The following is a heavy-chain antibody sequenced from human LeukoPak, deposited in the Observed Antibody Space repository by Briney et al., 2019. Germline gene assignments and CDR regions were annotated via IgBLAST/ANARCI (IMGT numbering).Heavy chain of an antibody. CDR2: LNCNSGGT. CDR1: GYTFTGFY. CDR3: ARDWFVDSGDDPFPFDY. V-gene: IGHV1-2*02. D-gene: IGHD5-12*01. Sequence: ASVKVSCKASGYTFTGFYIHWVRQAPGQGLEWMGWLNCNSGGTNYAQKVQGRVTMTRDTSISTAYLELNRLTSDDTAIYYCARDWFVDSGDDPFPFDYWGQGTLVSVSS. J-gene: IGHJ4*02.